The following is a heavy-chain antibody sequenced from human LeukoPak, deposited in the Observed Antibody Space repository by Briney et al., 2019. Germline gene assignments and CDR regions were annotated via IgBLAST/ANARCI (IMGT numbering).Heavy chain of an antibody. CDR3: AREYSSSSGGYFDY. CDR1: GVSISSGGYY. V-gene: IGHV4-31*03. J-gene: IGHJ4*02. CDR2: IYYSGST. Sequence: SETLSLTCTVSGVSISSGGYYWRWIRQHPGKGLEWIGYIYYSGSTYYNPSLKSRVTISVDTSKNQFSLKLSSVTAADTAVYYCAREYSSSSGGYFDYWGQGTLVTVSS. D-gene: IGHD6-6*01.